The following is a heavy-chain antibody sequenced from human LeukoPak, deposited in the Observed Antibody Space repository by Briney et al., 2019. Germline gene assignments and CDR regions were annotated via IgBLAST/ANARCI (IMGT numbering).Heavy chain of an antibody. CDR2: INHSGST. J-gene: IGHJ6*03. CDR3: ARLVGYYCYMDV. V-gene: IGHV4-34*01. CDR1: GGSFSGYY. D-gene: IGHD1-26*01. Sequence: SETLSLTCAVYGGSFSGYYWSWIRQPPGKGLEWIGEINHSGSTNYNPSLKSRVTISVDTSKNQFSLKLSSVTAADTAVYYCARLVGYYCYMDVWGKGTTVTVSS.